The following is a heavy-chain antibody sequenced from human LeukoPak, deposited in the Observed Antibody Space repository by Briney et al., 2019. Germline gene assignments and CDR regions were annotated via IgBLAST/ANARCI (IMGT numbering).Heavy chain of an antibody. V-gene: IGHV3-33*01. D-gene: IGHD3-22*01. Sequence: GGSLRLSCTASGFLFGSFAMHWVRQAPGKGLEWVAVIWFDESNIHYVDSVKDRFTISRDNSRNTVYLQMSSLRAEDTAVYYCTRDDDTSSHYDRFDYWGQGTLVTVSS. CDR2: IWFDESNI. J-gene: IGHJ4*02. CDR1: GFLFGSFA. CDR3: TRDDDTSSHYDRFDY.